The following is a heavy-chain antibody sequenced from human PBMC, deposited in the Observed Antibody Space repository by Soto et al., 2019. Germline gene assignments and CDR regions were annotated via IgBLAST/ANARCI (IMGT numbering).Heavy chain of an antibody. V-gene: IGHV4-4*07. Sequence: SETLSLTCTVSGVPISDYDWSWIRQPPGKGLEWLGRIHNSGSSAYNPSLQSRVTMSTDTCKNPFSLNLSSVTAADTAVYYCARGGASSKWFDPWGQGILVTVSS. CDR1: GVPISDYD. J-gene: IGHJ5*02. CDR3: ARGGASSKWFDP. CDR2: IHNSGSS. D-gene: IGHD6-13*01.